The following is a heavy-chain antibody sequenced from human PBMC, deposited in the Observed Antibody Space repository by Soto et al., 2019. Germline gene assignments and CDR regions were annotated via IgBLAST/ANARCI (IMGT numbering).Heavy chain of an antibody. CDR3: ASLDGIVGATMDYYYYMDV. D-gene: IGHD1-26*01. V-gene: IGHV3-48*04. CDR1: GFTFSSYS. J-gene: IGHJ6*03. Sequence: GGSLRLSCAASGFTFSSYSMNWVRQAPGKGLEWVSYISSSSSTIYYADSVKGRFTISRDNAKNSLYLQMNSLRAEDTAVYDCASLDGIVGATMDYYYYMDVWGKGTTVTVSS. CDR2: ISSSSSTI.